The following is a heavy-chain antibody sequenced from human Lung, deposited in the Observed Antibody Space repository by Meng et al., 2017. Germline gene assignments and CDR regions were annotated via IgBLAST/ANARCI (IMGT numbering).Heavy chain of an antibody. Sequence: QVQLVQSGAEVKKPGASVKVSCKASGYTFTSYAMYWVRQAPGQRLEWMGWINAGNGNTKYSQKFQGRVTITRDTSARTAYMELSSLRSEDTAVYYCARDSGEGINLLRGAAASYWFDPWGQGTLVTVSS. CDR1: GYTFTSYA. D-gene: IGHD3-10*01. J-gene: IGHJ5*02. V-gene: IGHV1-3*01. CDR3: ARDSGEGINLLRGAAASYWFDP. CDR2: INAGNGNT.